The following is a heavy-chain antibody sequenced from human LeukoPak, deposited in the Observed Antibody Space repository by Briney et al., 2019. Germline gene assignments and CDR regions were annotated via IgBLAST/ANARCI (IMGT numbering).Heavy chain of an antibody. D-gene: IGHD6-19*01. J-gene: IGHJ4*02. CDR1: GFTFSSYE. V-gene: IGHV3-23*01. CDR3: ARGSSGWLVVFDY. Sequence: PGGSLRLSCAASGFTFSSYEMNWVRQAPGKGLEWVSAISGSGGSTYYADSVKGRFTISRDNSKNTLYLQMNSLRAEDTAVYYCARGSSGWLVVFDYWGQGTLVTVSS. CDR2: ISGSGGST.